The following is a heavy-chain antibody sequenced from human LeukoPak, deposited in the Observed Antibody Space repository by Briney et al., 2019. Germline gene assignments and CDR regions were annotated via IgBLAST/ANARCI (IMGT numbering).Heavy chain of an antibody. D-gene: IGHD1-26*01. CDR3: ARGGSYSFDY. J-gene: IGHJ4*02. CDR2: TYYRSMWYN. V-gene: IGHV6-1*01. Sequence: SQTLSLTCAISGDSVSSNNAAWNWIRQSPSRGLEWLGSTYYRSMWYNDYAESVKSRISVNPDTSKNHFSLQLSSVTPEDTAVYYCARGGSYSFDYWGQGTLVTVSS. CDR1: GDSVSSNNAA.